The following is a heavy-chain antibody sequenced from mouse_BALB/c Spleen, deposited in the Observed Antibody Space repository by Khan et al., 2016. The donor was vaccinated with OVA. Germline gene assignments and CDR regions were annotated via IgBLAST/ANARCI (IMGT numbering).Heavy chain of an antibody. Sequence: VQLQESGAELAKPGASVKMSCKASGYTFTSYWMHWVKQRPGQGLEWIGYINPSAGYTDYNQKFKDKATLTADKSSSTAYMQLNSLTSEDSVVYYCARDRIDYWGQGTTLTVSS. CDR2: INPSAGYT. CDR3: ARDRIDY. J-gene: IGHJ2*01. CDR1: GYTFTSYW. V-gene: IGHV1-7*01.